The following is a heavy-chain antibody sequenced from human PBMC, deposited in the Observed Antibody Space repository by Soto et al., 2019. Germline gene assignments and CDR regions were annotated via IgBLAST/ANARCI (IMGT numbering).Heavy chain of an antibody. CDR2: IYHTATT. CDR3: ARGMAEEQIFYYFDY. Sequence: SETLSLTCAVSGGSISSGGYSWRWIRQPPGGGLEWIGYIYHTATTSYNPSLKNRVTISVDASKSQFYLKLRSVTAADTAVYYCARGMAEEQIFYYFDYWGQGALVTVSS. CDR1: GGSISSGGYS. V-gene: IGHV4-61*08. D-gene: IGHD3-9*01. J-gene: IGHJ4*02.